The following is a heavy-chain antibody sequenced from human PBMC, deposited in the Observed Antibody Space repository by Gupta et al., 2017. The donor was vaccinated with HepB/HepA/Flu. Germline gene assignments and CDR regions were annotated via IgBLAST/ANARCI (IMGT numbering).Heavy chain of an antibody. D-gene: IGHD2-2*01. CDR3: EREYRPSRGHNWFDP. CDR1: GGSFSGYY. J-gene: IGHJ5*02. CDR2: INHSGST. V-gene: IGHV4-34*01. Sequence: QVQLQQWGAGLLKPSETLSLTCAVYGGSFSGYYWSWIRQPPGKGLEWIGEINHSGSTNYNPSLKSRVTIAVDTSKNQFSLKLSSVTAADTAAYYCEREYRPSRGHNWFDPWGQGTLVTVSS.